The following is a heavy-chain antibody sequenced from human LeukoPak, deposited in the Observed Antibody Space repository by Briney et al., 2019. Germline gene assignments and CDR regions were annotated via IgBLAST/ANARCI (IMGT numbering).Heavy chain of an antibody. CDR3: AADPTVTTTYYYYYYYMDV. CDR2: IVVGSGNT. D-gene: IGHD4-11*01. J-gene: IGHJ6*03. Sequence: SVKVSCKASGFTFTSSAVQWVRQARGQRLEWIGWIVVGSGNTNYAQKFQERVTITRDMSTSTAYMELSSLRSEDTAVYYCAADPTVTTTYYYYYYYMDVWGKGTTVTVSS. V-gene: IGHV1-58*01. CDR1: GFTFTSSA.